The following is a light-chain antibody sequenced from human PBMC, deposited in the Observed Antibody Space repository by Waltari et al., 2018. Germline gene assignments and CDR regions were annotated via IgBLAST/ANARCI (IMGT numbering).Light chain of an antibody. Sequence: DIQMTQSPSSLSASVGDRVTITCQASQDISNYLNWYQQKAGKAPKLLIYDASNLETVVPSRFSGSVSGTDFTFTISSLQPEDIATYYCQQSDTLPFTFGPGTKVDIK. J-gene: IGKJ3*01. CDR1: QDISNY. CDR3: QQSDTLPFT. V-gene: IGKV1-33*01. CDR2: DAS.